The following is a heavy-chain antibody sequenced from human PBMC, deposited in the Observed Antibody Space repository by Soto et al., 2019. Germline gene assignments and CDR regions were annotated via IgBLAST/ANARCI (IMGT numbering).Heavy chain of an antibody. D-gene: IGHD2-21*02. J-gene: IGHJ6*02. CDR2: TIPIFGTT. CDR3: ASCVVTSYSYYYGMDV. CDR1: GGTFSSYS. Sequence: QVQLVQSGAEVKKPGSSVKVSCKASGGTFSSYSISWVRQAPGQGLEWMGGTIPIFGTTNYAQKFQGRVTMTSDESTSTASLELSSLRSEDTAVYYCASCVVTSYSYYYGMDVWGQGPTVTFSS. V-gene: IGHV1-69*05.